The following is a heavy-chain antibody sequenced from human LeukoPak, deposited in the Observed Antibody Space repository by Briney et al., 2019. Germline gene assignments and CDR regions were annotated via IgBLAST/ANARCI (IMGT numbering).Heavy chain of an antibody. CDR3: ARHGSVSSGALF. CDR2: IFYSGST. V-gene: IGHV4-59*08. Sequence: SETLSLTCTVSGGSISSYYWSWIRQPPGKGLEWIGYIFYSGSTNHNPTLKSRVTISVDTSKSQFSLKLSSVTAADTAVYYCARHGSVSSGALFWGQGTLVTVSS. CDR1: GGSISSYY. J-gene: IGHJ4*02. D-gene: IGHD3-22*01.